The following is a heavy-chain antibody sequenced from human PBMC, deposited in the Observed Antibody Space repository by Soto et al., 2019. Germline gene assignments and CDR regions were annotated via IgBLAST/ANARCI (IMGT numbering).Heavy chain of an antibody. J-gene: IGHJ4*02. D-gene: IGHD1-7*01. CDR1: GFTFSSYA. CDR3: AKDNSGITGTSLLFDY. V-gene: IGHV3-23*01. CDR2: ISGSGGST. Sequence: GGSLRLSCAASGFTFSSYAMSWVRQAPGKGLEWVSAISGSGGSTYYADSLKGRFTISRDNSKNTLYLQMNSLRAEDTAVYYCAKDNSGITGTSLLFDYWGQGTLVTVSS.